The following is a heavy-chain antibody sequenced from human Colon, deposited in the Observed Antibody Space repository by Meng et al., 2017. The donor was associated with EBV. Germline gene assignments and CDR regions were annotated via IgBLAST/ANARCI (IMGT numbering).Heavy chain of an antibody. CDR3: ARGIQIWHEIDY. CDR2: ISYGGST. V-gene: IGHV4-39*07. J-gene: IGHJ4*02. CDR1: GGSISSSSYS. D-gene: IGHD5-18*01. Sequence: LQLQESGPGLGRPSETLSLTCTVSGGSISSSSYSCAWIRQPPGKGLEWIGGISYGGSTSYNPSLKSRVTISIDTSKNQFSLSLTSVTAADTAIYYCARGIQIWHEIDYWGQGTLVTVSS.